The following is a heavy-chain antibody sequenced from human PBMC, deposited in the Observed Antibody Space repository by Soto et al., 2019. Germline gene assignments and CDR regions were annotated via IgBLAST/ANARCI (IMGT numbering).Heavy chain of an antibody. V-gene: IGHV1-69*01. CDR1: GGSFSSYA. CDR3: AREGRHFDY. CDR2: INPIFDTP. Sequence: QVQLVQSGAEVQRPGSSVKVSCKASGGSFSSYAISWVRQAPGQGLEWMGGINPIFDTPHYTQKFLGRVTITADESTATAYLEWTGLTSYDTAVYFCAREGRHFDYWGQGTLVTGSS. J-gene: IGHJ4*02.